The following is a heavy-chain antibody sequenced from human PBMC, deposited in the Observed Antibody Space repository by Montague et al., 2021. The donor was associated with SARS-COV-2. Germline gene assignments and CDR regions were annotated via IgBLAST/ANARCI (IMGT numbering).Heavy chain of an antibody. Sequence: SETLSLTCTVSGGSISSSSSYWGWIRQPPGMGLEWIGSIYYSGSTYYNPSLKSRITISVDTSKNQFSLRLNSVTAADTAVYYCARDIRIPMLIVIQGYGMDVWGQGTTVTVSS. J-gene: IGHJ6*02. CDR1: GGSISSSSSY. V-gene: IGHV4-39*07. CDR2: IYYSGST. D-gene: IGHD3-22*01. CDR3: ARDIRIPMLIVIQGYGMDV.